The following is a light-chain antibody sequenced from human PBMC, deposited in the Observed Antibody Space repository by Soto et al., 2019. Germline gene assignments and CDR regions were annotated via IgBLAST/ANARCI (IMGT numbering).Light chain of an antibody. CDR2: AAS. CDR1: QGISSY. CDR3: QQYYSYPRT. J-gene: IGKJ3*01. Sequence: IRMTQSPSSLSASTGDRVTITCRASQGISSYLAWYQQKPGKAPKLLIYAASTLQSGVPSRFSGSGSGTDFTLTISCLQSEDFATYYCQQYYSYPRTFGPGTKVDIK. V-gene: IGKV1-8*01.